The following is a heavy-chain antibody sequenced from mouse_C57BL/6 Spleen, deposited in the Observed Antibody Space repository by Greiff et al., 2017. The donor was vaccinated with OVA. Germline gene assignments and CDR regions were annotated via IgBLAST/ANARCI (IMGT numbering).Heavy chain of an antibody. Sequence: EVHLVESGGGLVQPGGSLSLSCAASGFTFTDYYMSWVRQPPGKALEWLGFIRNKANGYTTEYSASVKGRFTISRDNSQSILYLQMNALRAEDSATYYCARFITTGWYYFDYWGQGTTLTVSS. CDR1: GFTFTDYY. CDR2: IRNKANGYTT. V-gene: IGHV7-3*01. CDR3: ARFITTGWYYFDY. D-gene: IGHD1-1*01. J-gene: IGHJ2*01.